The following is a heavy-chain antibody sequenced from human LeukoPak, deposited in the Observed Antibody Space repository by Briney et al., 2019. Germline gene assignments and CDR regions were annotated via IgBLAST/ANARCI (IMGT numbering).Heavy chain of an antibody. CDR1: GGSISSGDYY. CDR2: IHYSGST. CDR3: ARTYYYDSSGYIHFDY. V-gene: IGHV4-30-4*08. D-gene: IGHD3-22*01. J-gene: IGHJ4*02. Sequence: PSETLSLTCTVSGGSISSGDYYWSWIRQPPGKGLEWIGYIHYSGSTYYNPSLKSRVTISVDTSKNQFSLKLSSVTAADTAVYYCARTYYYDSSGYIHFDYWGQGTLVTVSS.